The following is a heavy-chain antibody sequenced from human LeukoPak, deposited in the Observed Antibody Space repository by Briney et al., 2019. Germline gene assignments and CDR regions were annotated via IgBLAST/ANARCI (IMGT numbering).Heavy chain of an antibody. V-gene: IGHV4-39*07. Sequence: PSETLSLTCTVSGGSISSSSYYWGWIRQPPGKGLEWIGSLFYSGTTYYNPSLKSRVTISVDTSKNQFSVKLSSVTAADTAVYYCARGKRGGQWVVANSFDYWGQGTLVTVSS. CDR2: LFYSGTT. CDR1: GGSISSSSYY. D-gene: IGHD6-19*01. CDR3: ARGKRGGQWVVANSFDY. J-gene: IGHJ4*02.